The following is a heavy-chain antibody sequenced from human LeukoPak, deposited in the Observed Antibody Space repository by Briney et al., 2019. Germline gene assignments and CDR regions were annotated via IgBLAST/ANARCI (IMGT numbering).Heavy chain of an antibody. CDR1: GFTFSSYS. V-gene: IGHV3-48*04. D-gene: IGHD3-22*01. CDR3: AREGYYDSSGYGYHGMDV. Sequence: GGSLRLSCAASGFTFSSYSMNWVRQAPGKGLEWVSYISSSSSTMYYADSVKGRFTISRDNAKNSLYLQMNSLRAEDTAVYYCAREGYYDSSGYGYHGMDVWGQGTTVTVSS. CDR2: ISSSSSTM. J-gene: IGHJ6*02.